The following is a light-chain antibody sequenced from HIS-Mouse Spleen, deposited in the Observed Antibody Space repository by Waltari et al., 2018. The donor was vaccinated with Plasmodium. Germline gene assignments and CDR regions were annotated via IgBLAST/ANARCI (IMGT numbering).Light chain of an antibody. CDR1: QDISNY. Sequence: DMQMSQSRSSLSASVGDRVTITCQASQDISNYLKWYWQKPGNATKLLNYDASNWETGVPSRFSGSGSGTDFTFTISSLQPEDIATYYCQQYDNLPYTFGQWTKLEIK. V-gene: IGKV1-33*01. CDR3: QQYDNLPYT. J-gene: IGKJ2*01. CDR2: DAS.